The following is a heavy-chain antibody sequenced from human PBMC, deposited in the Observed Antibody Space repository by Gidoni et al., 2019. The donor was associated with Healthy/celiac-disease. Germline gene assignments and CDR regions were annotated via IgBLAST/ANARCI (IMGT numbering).Heavy chain of an antibody. Sequence: QVQLVQSGSELKKPGASVKVACKASGYTFTSYAMNWGRQAPGQGLEWMGGINTNTGNPTYAQGFTGRFVFSLDTSVSTAYLQISSLKAEDTAVYYCARDIPEWELLPGADWGQGTLVTVSS. CDR3: ARDIPEWELLPGAD. CDR1: GYTFTSYA. J-gene: IGHJ4*02. CDR2: INTNTGNP. V-gene: IGHV7-4-1*02. D-gene: IGHD1-26*01.